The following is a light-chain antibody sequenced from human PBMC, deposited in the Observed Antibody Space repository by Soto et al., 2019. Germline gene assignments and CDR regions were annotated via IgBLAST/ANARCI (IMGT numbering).Light chain of an antibody. Sequence: GITQSPSTLSVTPGERATLSCRASHSVSSNLAWYQQKPGQAPRLLIYGASTRATGIPARFSGSGSGTDFTLTISRLEPEDFAVYYCQQYGSSPITFGQGTRLAI. J-gene: IGKJ5*01. CDR3: QQYGSSPIT. CDR2: GAS. CDR1: HSVSSN. V-gene: IGKV3-15*01.